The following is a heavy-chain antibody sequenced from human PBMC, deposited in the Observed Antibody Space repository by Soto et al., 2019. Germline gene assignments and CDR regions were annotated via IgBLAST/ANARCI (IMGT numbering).Heavy chain of an antibody. CDR1: GFTFSSYW. CDR3: ARDRYAYYDFWSGSLPFYYYGMDV. CDR2: IKQDGSEK. J-gene: IGHJ6*02. V-gene: IGHV3-7*01. Sequence: EVQLVESGGGLVQPGGSLRLSCAASGFTFSSYWMNWVRQAPGKGLEWVANIKQDGSEKYYVDSVKGRFTISRDNAKNSLYLQMNSQRAEDTAVYYCARDRYAYYDFWSGSLPFYYYGMDVWGQGTTVTVSS. D-gene: IGHD3-3*01.